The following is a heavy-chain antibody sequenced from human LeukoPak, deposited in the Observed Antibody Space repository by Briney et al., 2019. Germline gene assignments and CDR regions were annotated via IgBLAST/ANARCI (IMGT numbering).Heavy chain of an antibody. Sequence: ASVKVSCKASGYTFTGYYMHWVRQAPGQGLEWMGWINPNSGGTNYAQKFQGRVTMTRDTSISTAYMELSRLRSDDTAVYYCARVKTGRPPAARVGYFDYWGQGTLVTVSS. V-gene: IGHV1-2*02. J-gene: IGHJ4*02. D-gene: IGHD1-1*01. CDR3: ARVKTGRPPAARVGYFDY. CDR2: INPNSGGT. CDR1: GYTFTGYY.